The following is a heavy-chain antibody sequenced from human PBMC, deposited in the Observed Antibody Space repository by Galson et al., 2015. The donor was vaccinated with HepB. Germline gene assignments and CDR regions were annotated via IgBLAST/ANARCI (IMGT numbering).Heavy chain of an antibody. CDR3: ARRKTTLNGSADSCYFDS. Sequence: QSGAEVKKPGESLKISCKGSGYSFPNYWIGWVRQMPGKGLEWMGIIYPGDSDTRYSPSFQGQVTISADRSISTAYLQWSSLKASDTAMYYCARRKTTLNGSADSCYFDSWGPGTLVTVSS. CDR2: IYPGDSDT. J-gene: IGHJ4*02. CDR1: GYSFPNYW. D-gene: IGHD2-15*01. V-gene: IGHV5-51*03.